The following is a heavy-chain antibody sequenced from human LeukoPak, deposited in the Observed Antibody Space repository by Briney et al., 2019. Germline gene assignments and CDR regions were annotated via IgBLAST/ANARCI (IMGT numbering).Heavy chain of an antibody. D-gene: IGHD2-2*01. J-gene: IGHJ6*02. CDR2: ISSSSSYI. CDR3: ARDGVVPAAMVDYGMDV. Sequence: PGGSLRLSCAASGFTSSSYSMNWVRQAPGKGLEWVSSISSSSSYIYYADSVKGRFTISRDNAKNSLYLQMNSLRAEDTAVYYCARDGVVPAAMVDYGMDVWGQGTTVTVSS. V-gene: IGHV3-21*01. CDR1: GFTSSSYS.